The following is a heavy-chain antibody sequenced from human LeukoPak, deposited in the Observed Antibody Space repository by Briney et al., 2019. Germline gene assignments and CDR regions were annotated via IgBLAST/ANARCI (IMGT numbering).Heavy chain of an antibody. J-gene: IGHJ4*02. Sequence: PGGSLRLSCAASGFTFSSYAMHWVRQAPGKGLEYVSAISSNGGSTYYANSVKGRFTISRDNSKNTLYLQMGSLRAEDMAVYYCARGPGIAVAGTFDYWGQGTLVTVSS. CDR1: GFTFSSYA. CDR2: ISSNGGST. D-gene: IGHD6-19*01. V-gene: IGHV3-64*01. CDR3: ARGPGIAVAGTFDY.